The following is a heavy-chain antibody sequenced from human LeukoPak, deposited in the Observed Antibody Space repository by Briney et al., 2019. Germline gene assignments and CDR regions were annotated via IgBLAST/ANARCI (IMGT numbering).Heavy chain of an antibody. CDR3: ASEWFGELLGYYGMDV. CDR1: GGSISSSSYY. V-gene: IGHV4-39*01. CDR2: IYYSGST. J-gene: IGHJ6*02. D-gene: IGHD3-10*01. Sequence: SETLSLTCTVSGGSISSSSYYWGWIRQPPGKGLEWIGSIYYSGSTYYNPSLKSRVTISVDTSKNQFSLKLSSVTAADTAVYYCASEWFGELLGYYGMDVWGQGTTVTVSS.